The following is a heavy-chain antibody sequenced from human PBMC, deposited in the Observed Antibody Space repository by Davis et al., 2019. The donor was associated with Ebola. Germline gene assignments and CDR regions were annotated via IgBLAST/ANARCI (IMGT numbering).Heavy chain of an antibody. J-gene: IGHJ3*02. D-gene: IGHD6-6*01. Sequence: GESLKISCRASGYIFMSYWIGWVRQMPGKGLEWMGIINPGDSDTRYSPSFQGQVTISVDKSISTAYLQWSSLKASDTAMYYCVSPPAAARPRFGDDYFDIWGQGTMVTVSS. CDR1: GYIFMSYW. CDR3: VSPPAAARPRFGDDYFDI. V-gene: IGHV5-51*01. CDR2: INPGDSDT.